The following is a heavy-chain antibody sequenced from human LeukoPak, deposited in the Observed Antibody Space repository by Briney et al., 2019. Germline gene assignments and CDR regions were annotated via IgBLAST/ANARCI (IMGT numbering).Heavy chain of an antibody. D-gene: IGHD2-2*01. CDR1: GGSISSYY. CDR3: ARGGYCSSTSCYGNDY. Sequence: PSETLSLTCTVSGGSISSYYWSWIRQPAGKGLEWIGRIHTSGSTNYNPSLKSRVTMSVDTSKNQFSLKLRSVTAADTAVYYCARGGYCSSTSCYGNDYWGQGTLVTVSS. J-gene: IGHJ4*02. CDR2: IHTSGST. V-gene: IGHV4-4*07.